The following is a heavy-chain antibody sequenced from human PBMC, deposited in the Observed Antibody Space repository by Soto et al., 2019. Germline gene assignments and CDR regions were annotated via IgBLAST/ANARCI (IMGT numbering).Heavy chain of an antibody. Sequence: PGGSLRLSCAASGFTFSSYAMRWVRQAPGKGLEWVSAISGSGGSTYYADSVKGRFTISRDNSKNTLYLQMNSLRAEDTAVYYCPKDERSVATTNVHYFYYWGRGCLVTTSS. CDR1: GFTFSSYA. CDR2: ISGSGGST. J-gene: IGHJ4*02. CDR3: PKDERSVATTNVHYFYY. D-gene: IGHD5-12*01. V-gene: IGHV3-23*01.